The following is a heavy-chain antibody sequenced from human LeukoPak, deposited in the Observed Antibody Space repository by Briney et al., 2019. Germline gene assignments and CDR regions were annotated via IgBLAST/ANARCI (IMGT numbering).Heavy chain of an antibody. CDR2: LSASGGGT. D-gene: IGHD3-22*01. Sequence: GGSLRLSCAVSGITLSNYGMAWVRQAPGKGLEWVASLSASGGGTSYADSVRGRLTISRDNAKNTLYLQMNSLRAEDTAVYFCAKRGVVIRVILVGFHKEAYYFDSWGQGVLVTVSS. CDR3: AKRGVVIRVILVGFHKEAYYFDS. CDR1: GITLSNYG. J-gene: IGHJ4*02. V-gene: IGHV3-23*01.